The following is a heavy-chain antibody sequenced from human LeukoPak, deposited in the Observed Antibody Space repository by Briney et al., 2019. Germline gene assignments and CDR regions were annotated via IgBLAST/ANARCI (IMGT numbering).Heavy chain of an antibody. CDR2: INPNSGGT. V-gene: IGHV1-2*04. D-gene: IGHD6-19*01. CDR1: GYTFTGYY. CDR3: ARLDDSGWDYYFDY. J-gene: IGHJ4*02. Sequence: RASVNVSCKASGYTFTGYYMHWVRQAPGQGLEWMGWINPNSGGTNYAQKFQGWVTMTRDTSISTAYMELSRLRSDDTAVYYCARLDDSGWDYYFDYWGQGTLVTVSS.